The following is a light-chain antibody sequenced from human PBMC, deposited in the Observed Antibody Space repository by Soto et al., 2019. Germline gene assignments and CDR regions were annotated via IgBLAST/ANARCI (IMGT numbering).Light chain of an antibody. CDR3: QTWGTAIPVL. Sequence: QLVLTQSPSASASLGASVKLTCTLSSGHSSYAIAWHQQQPEKGPRYLMKLNSDGSHSKGDGIPDRFSGSSSGAERYLTISSLQSEDEADYYCQTWGTAIPVLFGGGTKLTVL. CDR2: LNSDGSH. CDR1: SGHSSYA. V-gene: IGLV4-69*01. J-gene: IGLJ2*01.